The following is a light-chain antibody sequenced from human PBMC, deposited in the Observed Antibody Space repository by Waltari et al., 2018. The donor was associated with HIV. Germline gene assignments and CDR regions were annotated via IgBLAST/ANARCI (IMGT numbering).Light chain of an antibody. CDR3: QQYYDTPYT. V-gene: IGKV4-1*01. CDR2: WAS. CDR1: QSILSTAGNRHY. J-gene: IGKJ2*01. Sequence: DIVMPQSPDSLAVSLGARATINCKSSQSILSTAGNRHYLAWYQQRPGQAPHLLIYWASTRESGVPDRFSGSGSGTDFTLTISSLQAEDVAVYYCQQYYDTPYTFGQGTKLDI.